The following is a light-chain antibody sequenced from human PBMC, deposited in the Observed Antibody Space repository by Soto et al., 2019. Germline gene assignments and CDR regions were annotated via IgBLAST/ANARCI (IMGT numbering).Light chain of an antibody. CDR1: QSLSSN. Sequence: EILMTQSPATLSVSPGERATLSCRASQSLSSNLAWYQQKPGQAPRLLIYGASTRATGIPARFSGSGSGTEFTLTITSLQSEDFAVYYCQQYNNWPPYTFSQGTKLEIK. CDR2: GAS. CDR3: QQYNNWPPYT. J-gene: IGKJ2*01. V-gene: IGKV3-15*01.